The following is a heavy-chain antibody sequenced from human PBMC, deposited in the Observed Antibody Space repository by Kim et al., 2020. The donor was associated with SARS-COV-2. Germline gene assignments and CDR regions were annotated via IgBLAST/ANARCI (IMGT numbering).Heavy chain of an antibody. CDR3: AKDQLEFYYGSGSYAFDY. CDR2: IWYDGSNK. V-gene: IGHV3-33*06. D-gene: IGHD3-10*01. J-gene: IGHJ4*02. Sequence: GGSLRLSCAASGFTFSSYGMHWVRQAPGKGLEWVAVIWYDGSNKYYADSVKGRFTISRDNSKNTLYLQMNSLRAEDTAVYYCAKDQLEFYYGSGSYAFDYWGQGTLVTVSS. CDR1: GFTFSSYG.